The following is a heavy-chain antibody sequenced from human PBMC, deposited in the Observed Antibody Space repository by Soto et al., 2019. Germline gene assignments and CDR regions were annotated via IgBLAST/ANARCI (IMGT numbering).Heavy chain of an antibody. CDR1: GYTFTSYY. D-gene: IGHD3-9*01. CDR2: INPSGGST. Sequence: ASVKVSCKASGYTFTSYYMHWVRQAPGQGLEWMGIINPSGGSTSYAQKFQGRVTMTRDTSTSTVYMELSSLRSEDTAVYYCARDYDILTGYPVNWFDPWGQGTLVTVSS. J-gene: IGHJ5*02. V-gene: IGHV1-46*01. CDR3: ARDYDILTGYPVNWFDP.